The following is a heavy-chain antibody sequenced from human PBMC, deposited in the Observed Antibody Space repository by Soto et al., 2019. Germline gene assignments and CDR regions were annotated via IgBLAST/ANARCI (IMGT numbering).Heavy chain of an antibody. CDR3: ARDVSPGSSSLYLDAFDI. V-gene: IGHV3-7*05. Sequence: EVQLVESGGDLVQPGGSLRLSCAASGFSFGSSWMTWVGQAPGKGLEGVANIKKDGSKINYLDSVRGRFTVSRDNAKNSLYLEMNSLRAEDTALYYCARDVSPGSSSLYLDAFDIWGQGTMVTVSS. CDR2: IKKDGSKI. CDR1: GFSFGSSW. D-gene: IGHD6-13*01. J-gene: IGHJ3*02.